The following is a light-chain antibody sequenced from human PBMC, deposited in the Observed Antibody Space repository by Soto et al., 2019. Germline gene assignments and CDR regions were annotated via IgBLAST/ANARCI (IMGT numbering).Light chain of an antibody. CDR1: QSVSIN. CDR3: QQFGSSPT. V-gene: IGKV3-20*01. Sequence: TQSPATLSVSPGGPAILSCRASQSVSINLAWYQQKPGQAPRLLIYATSTRATGIPYRFSGSGSGTDFTLTISSLEPEDFAVYYCQQFGSSPTFGQGTKVDNK. CDR2: ATS. J-gene: IGKJ1*01.